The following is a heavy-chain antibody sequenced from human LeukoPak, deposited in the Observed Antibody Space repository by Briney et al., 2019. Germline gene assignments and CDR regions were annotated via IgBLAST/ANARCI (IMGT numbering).Heavy chain of an antibody. J-gene: IGHJ4*02. CDR2: ISYDGSNK. CDR3: ATWFFLTGWYNWNDLTTFDY. D-gene: IGHD1-1*01. CDR1: GFTFSSYA. V-gene: IGHV3-30-3*01. Sequence: PGGSLRLSCAASGFTFSSYAMHWVRQAPGKGLEWVAVISYDGSNKYYADSVKGRFTISRDNSKNTLYLQMNSLRAEDTAVYYCATWFFLTGWYNWNDLTTFDYWGQGTLVTVSS.